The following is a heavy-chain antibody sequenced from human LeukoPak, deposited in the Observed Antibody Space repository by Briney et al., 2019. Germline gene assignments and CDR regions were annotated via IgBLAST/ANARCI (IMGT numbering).Heavy chain of an antibody. CDR3: TRPESSSSLACDH. CDR2: INSDGSTT. J-gene: IGHJ4*02. V-gene: IGHV3-74*01. CDR1: GFTFSSSW. D-gene: IGHD2-2*01. Sequence: GGSLRLSCAASGFTFSSSWMHWVRQAPGKGLVWVARINSDGSTTNYADSVKGRFIISRDNAKNTLYLQMNSLRAEDTAVYYCTRPESSSSLACDHWGQGTLVTVSS.